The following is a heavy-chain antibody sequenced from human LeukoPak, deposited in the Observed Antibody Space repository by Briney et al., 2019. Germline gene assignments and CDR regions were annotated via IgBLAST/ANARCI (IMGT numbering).Heavy chain of an antibody. D-gene: IGHD1-26*01. J-gene: IGHJ4*02. CDR1: GFTFSSYA. CDR2: ISGSGGST. Sequence: PGGSLRLSCAASGFTFSSYAMSWVRQAPGKGLEWVSGISGSGGSTYYADSVKGRFTISRDNSKNTQYLRMNSLRAEDTAVYYCARDSGRFYIDYWGQGTLVTVSS. V-gene: IGHV3-23*01. CDR3: ARDSGRFYIDY.